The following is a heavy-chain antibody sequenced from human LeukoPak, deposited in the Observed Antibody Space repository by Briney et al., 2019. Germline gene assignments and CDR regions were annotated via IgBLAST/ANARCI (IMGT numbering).Heavy chain of an antibody. CDR1: GFTFSSYS. D-gene: IGHD5-12*01. V-gene: IGHV3-21*04. Sequence: GGSLRLSCAASGFTFSSYSMNWVRQAPGKGLEWVSSIGRSPSYIHYADSVKGRFTISRDNSMNTLYLQMNSLRAEDTAVYYCAKGPPTGGYGDCWGQGTLVTVSS. CDR3: AKGPPTGGYGDC. J-gene: IGHJ4*02. CDR2: IGRSPSYI.